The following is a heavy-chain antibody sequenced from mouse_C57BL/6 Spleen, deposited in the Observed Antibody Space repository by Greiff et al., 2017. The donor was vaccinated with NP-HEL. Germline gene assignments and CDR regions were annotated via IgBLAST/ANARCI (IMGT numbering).Heavy chain of an antibody. D-gene: IGHD2-3*01. CDR3: AKEIYDGYSYYFDY. CDR2: INPSNGGT. J-gene: IGHJ2*01. V-gene: IGHV1-53*01. Sequence: VQLQESGAELMKPGASVKLSCKATGYTFTGYWMHWVKQRPGQGLEWIGNINPSNGGTNYNEKFKSKATLTVDKSSSTAYMQLSSLTSEDSAVYYCAKEIYDGYSYYFDYWGQGTTLTVSS. CDR1: GYTFTGYW.